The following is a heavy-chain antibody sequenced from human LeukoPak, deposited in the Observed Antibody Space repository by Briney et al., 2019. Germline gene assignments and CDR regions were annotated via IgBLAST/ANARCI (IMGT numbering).Heavy chain of an antibody. CDR2: ISSSDNTT. CDR1: GFTFSSYA. Sequence: GGSLRLSCAASGFTFSSYAMNWVRQAPGKGQEWVSIISSSDNTTYYADSVKGRFTISRDNSKNTLYLQMNTLRAEDTAVYYCAKRAVAGTGRAFDYWGQGTLVTVSS. CDR3: AKRAVAGTGRAFDY. V-gene: IGHV3-23*01. D-gene: IGHD6-19*01. J-gene: IGHJ4*02.